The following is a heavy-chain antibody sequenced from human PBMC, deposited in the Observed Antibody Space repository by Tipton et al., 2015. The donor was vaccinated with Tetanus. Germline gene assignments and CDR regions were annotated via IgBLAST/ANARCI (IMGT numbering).Heavy chain of an antibody. J-gene: IGHJ6*02. D-gene: IGHD6-13*01. Sequence: SLRLSCTASGFPSTLSFSRYAMTWVRQAPGQGLEWVSLISGSGGHIYYADSVKGRFTVSRDNAKNSVYLQMSSLRDDDTAIYYCARDRRSYIASAGYGMDVWGQGTTVTVYS. V-gene: IGHV3-21*04. CDR1: GFPSTLSFSRYA. CDR2: ISGSGGHI. CDR3: ARDRRSYIASAGYGMDV.